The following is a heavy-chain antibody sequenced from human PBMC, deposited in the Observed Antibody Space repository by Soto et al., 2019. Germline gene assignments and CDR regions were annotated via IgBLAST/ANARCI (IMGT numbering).Heavy chain of an antibody. V-gene: IGHV5-51*01. CDR2: IYPGDSDT. D-gene: IGHD4-4*01. J-gene: IGHJ5*02. CDR3: ARGSLTTRRYNWFDP. Sequence: GESLKISCKGSGYSFTSYWIGWVRQMPGKGLEWMGIIYPGDSDTRYSPSFQGQVTISADKSISTAYLQWSSLKASDTAMYYCARGSLTTRRYNWFDPWGQGTLVTAPQ. CDR1: GYSFTSYW.